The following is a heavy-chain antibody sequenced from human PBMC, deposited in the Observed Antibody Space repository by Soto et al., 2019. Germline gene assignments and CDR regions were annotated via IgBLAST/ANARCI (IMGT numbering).Heavy chain of an antibody. J-gene: IGHJ5*02. Sequence: SETLSLTCTVSGGSVSSGSYYWTWIRQPPGKGLEWIGYFYYTGSTDYNPSLKGRVTISRDTSKNQISLKLSSVTAADTAVYYCAGSGSNPGTNWFDLWGQGILVTVSS. CDR3: AGSGSNPGTNWFDL. CDR1: GGSVSSGSYY. D-gene: IGHD1-26*01. CDR2: FYYTGST. V-gene: IGHV4-61*01.